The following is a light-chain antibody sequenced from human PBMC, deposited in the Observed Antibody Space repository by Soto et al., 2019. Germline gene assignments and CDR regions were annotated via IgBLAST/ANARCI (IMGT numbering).Light chain of an antibody. CDR2: DAS. CDR1: QSISSW. J-gene: IGKJ1*01. V-gene: IGKV1-5*01. Sequence: DIQMTQSPSTLSASVGDRVTITCRASQSISSWLAWYQQKPGKAPKLLIYDASSLESGVPSRFSGSGSGTEFTRTITSLQPEDCATYYFQQYNSYPWTFGQGTKVEIK. CDR3: QQYNSYPWT.